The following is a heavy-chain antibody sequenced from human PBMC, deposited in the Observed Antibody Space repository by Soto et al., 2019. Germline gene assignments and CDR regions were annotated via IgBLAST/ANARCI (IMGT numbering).Heavy chain of an antibody. D-gene: IGHD2-8*01. Sequence: GASVKVSCKASGGTFSSYAISWVRQAPGQGLEWMGGIIPIFGTANYAQKFQGRVTITADESTSTAYMELSSLRSEDTAVYYCVRSDIVLMVYAMAWGQGTLVTVSS. V-gene: IGHV1-69*13. J-gene: IGHJ5*02. CDR2: IIPIFGTA. CDR1: GGTFSSYA. CDR3: VRSDIVLMVYAMA.